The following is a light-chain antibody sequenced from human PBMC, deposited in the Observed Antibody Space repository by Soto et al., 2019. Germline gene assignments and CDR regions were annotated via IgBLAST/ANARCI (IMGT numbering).Light chain of an antibody. J-gene: IGKJ5*01. Sequence: EIVMTQSPATLPVSPGERATLSCRAGQGVTTNFAWYQQKSGQSPRLLIYDVSIRATGVPARFSGTGSETDFTLTISGLQSEDSAVYFCRQYNNWPFSFGQGTRLEIK. CDR1: QGVTTN. V-gene: IGKV3-15*01. CDR3: RQYNNWPFS. CDR2: DVS.